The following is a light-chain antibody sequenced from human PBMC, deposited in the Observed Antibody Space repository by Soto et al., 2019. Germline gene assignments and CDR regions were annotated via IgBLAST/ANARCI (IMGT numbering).Light chain of an antibody. V-gene: IGLV1-51*01. CDR2: DNN. Sequence: QSVLAQPPSVSAAPGQRVTISCSGSNSNIGNNYVSWYQQLPGTAPKLLIYDNNKRPSGIPDRFSGSKSGTSATLDITGLQTGDEADYYCGTWDSSLSAVAFGGGTNVTVL. J-gene: IGLJ2*01. CDR1: NSNIGNNY. CDR3: GTWDSSLSAVA.